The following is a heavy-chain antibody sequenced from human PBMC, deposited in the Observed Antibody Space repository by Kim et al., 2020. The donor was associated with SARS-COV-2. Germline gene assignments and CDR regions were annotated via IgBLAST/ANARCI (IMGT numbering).Heavy chain of an antibody. J-gene: IGHJ3*02. V-gene: IGHV4-31*02. CDR3: ARDWGSTVTRPDAFDI. Sequence: SLKSRVTISVDTSKNQFSLKLSSVTAADTAVYYCARDWGSTVTRPDAFDIWGQGTMVTVSS. D-gene: IGHD4-17*01.